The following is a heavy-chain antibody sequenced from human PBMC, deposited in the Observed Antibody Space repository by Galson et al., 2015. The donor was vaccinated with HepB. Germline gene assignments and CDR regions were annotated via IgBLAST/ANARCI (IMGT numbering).Heavy chain of an antibody. CDR1: GFTFSSYA. D-gene: IGHD3-3*01. J-gene: IGHJ5*02. V-gene: IGHV3-30-3*01. CDR2: ISYDGSNK. CDR3: AREKIQDYDFWSGYSNWFDP. Sequence: SLRLSCAASGFTFSSYAMHWVRQAPGKGLEWVAVISYDGSNKYYADSVKGRFTISRDNSKNTLYLQMNSLRAEDTAVYCCAREKIQDYDFWSGYSNWFDPWGQGTLVTVSS.